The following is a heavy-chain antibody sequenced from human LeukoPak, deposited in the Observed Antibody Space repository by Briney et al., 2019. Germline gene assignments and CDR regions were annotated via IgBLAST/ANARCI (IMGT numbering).Heavy chain of an antibody. D-gene: IGHD2-2*01. J-gene: IGHJ6*03. V-gene: IGHV4-39*07. CDR3: ARVVVVPAAIGYYYYYMDV. Sequence: SETLSLTCTVSGGSISISSYYWGWIRQPPGKGLEWIGSIYYSGSTYYNPSLKSRVTISVDTSKNQFSLKLSSVTAADTAVYYCARVVVVPAAIGYYYYYMDVWGKGTTVTVSS. CDR1: GGSISISSYY. CDR2: IYYSGST.